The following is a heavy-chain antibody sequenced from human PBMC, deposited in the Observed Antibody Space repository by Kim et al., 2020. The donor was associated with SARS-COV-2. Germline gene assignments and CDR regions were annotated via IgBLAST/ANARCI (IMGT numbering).Heavy chain of an antibody. CDR3: ARDPSFGAVDV. V-gene: IGHV3-7*01. CDR1: GFTFSNYY. Sequence: GGSLRLSCAASGFTFSNYYMAWIRQTPEKGLEWVAIIKPDGSDKYYAGSVKGRFTISRDNAENSLYLEMNSLRAEDTALYYCARDPSFGAVDVWGQGTTV. D-gene: IGHD3-16*01. CDR2: IKPDGSDK. J-gene: IGHJ6*02.